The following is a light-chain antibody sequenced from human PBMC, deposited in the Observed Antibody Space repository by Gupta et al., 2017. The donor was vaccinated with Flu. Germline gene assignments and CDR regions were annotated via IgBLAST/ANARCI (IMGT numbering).Light chain of an antibody. V-gene: IGLV2-14*01. CDR2: GVT. J-gene: IGLJ3*02. Sequence: NITSTGTRSNVGSYNNDSGYHQHPRKAANLLLYGVTNRPPGVSPRLSGSKKGSTAALTNTGRQAEDEDDYYCSSYSNSSTFRGVFGGGTKLTVL. CDR3: SSYSNSSTFRGV. CDR1: RSNVGSYNN.